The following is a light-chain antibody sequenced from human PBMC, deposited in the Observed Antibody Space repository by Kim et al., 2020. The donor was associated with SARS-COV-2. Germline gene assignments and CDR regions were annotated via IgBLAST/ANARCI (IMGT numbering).Light chain of an antibody. V-gene: IGKV3-20*01. CDR1: QSVSSNY. J-gene: IGKJ3*01. CDR2: GAS. CDR3: HLYGTSPL. Sequence: EIVLTQSPGTLSLSPGERVTLSCRASQSVSSNYLAWYQQKPGQAPRLLIYGASSRATDIPDRFSGSRSGTDFTLTISRLEAEDFAVYYCHLYGTSPLFGPGTKVDIK.